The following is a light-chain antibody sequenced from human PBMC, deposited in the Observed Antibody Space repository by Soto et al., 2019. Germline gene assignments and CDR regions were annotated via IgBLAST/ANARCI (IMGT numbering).Light chain of an antibody. CDR3: AAWDDSLKGWV. CDR1: SSNIGSNT. J-gene: IGLJ3*02. V-gene: IGLV1-44*01. Sequence: QSVLTQPPSASGTPGQRVTISCSGSSSNIGSNTVNWYQQLPGTAPKLLIYSNNQRPSGVPDRFSGSKSGISASLAISGLQSEDEDDYYCAAWDDSLKGWVFGGGTKLTVL. CDR2: SNN.